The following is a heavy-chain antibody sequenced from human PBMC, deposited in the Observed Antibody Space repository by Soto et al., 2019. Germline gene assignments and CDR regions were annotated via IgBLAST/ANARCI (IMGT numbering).Heavy chain of an antibody. V-gene: IGHV1-69*02. CDR2: IIPMVGMS. D-gene: IGHD3-10*01. CDR3: ATSYGSGSRPFDS. J-gene: IGHJ4*02. Sequence: QVQLVQSGAEVKKPGSSVKVSCKASGDTFNFYTFSWVRQAPGQGLEWMGRIIPMVGMSNYAQKFQGRVTIIADRSTTTTYMQLSSLRSEDTALYYCATSYGSGSRPFDSWGQGTPVTVSS. CDR1: GDTFNFYT.